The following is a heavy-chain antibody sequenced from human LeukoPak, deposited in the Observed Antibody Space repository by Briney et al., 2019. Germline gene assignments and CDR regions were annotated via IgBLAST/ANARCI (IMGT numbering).Heavy chain of an antibody. CDR3: ARKGTVSGLDY. CDR2: IYTSGST. D-gene: IGHD6-19*01. CDR1: GGSISSGSYY. V-gene: IGHV4-61*02. J-gene: IGHJ4*02. Sequence: SETLSLTCTVSGGSISSGSYYWSWIRQPAGKGLEWIGRIYTSGSTNYNPSLKSRVTISVDTSKNQFSLKLSSVTAADTAVYFCARKGTVSGLDYWGQGTLVTVSS.